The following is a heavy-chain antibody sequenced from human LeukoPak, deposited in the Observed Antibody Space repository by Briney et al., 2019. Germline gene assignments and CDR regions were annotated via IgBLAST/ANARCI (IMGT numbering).Heavy chain of an antibody. CDR2: INPNDGGT. CDR3: ARDDYGDLQYFEN. CDR1: GYTFTKNF. Sequence: ASVNVSCKASGYTFTKNFLHWVRQAPGQGLEWMGWINPNDGGTLYAQKFQGRVTMTTDTSIATAYMEMSTLTSDDTAVYYCARDDYGDLQYFENWGQGTLVTVSS. J-gene: IGHJ4*02. D-gene: IGHD4-17*01. V-gene: IGHV1-2*02.